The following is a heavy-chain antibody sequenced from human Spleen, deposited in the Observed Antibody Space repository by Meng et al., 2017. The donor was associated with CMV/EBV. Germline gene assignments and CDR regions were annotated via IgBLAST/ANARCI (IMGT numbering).Heavy chain of an antibody. CDR1: GYSFIDYY. V-gene: IGHV1-2*02. Sequence: ASVKVSCKTSGYSFIDYYMQWVRQAPGQGLKWMGWINPNGGVTNYAQKFQGRVTMTRDTSISTAYMELSRLRCDDTAVYYCARSRGSYSLDYWGQGTLVTVSS. CDR2: INPNGGVT. CDR3: ARSRGSYSLDY. J-gene: IGHJ4*02. D-gene: IGHD1-26*01.